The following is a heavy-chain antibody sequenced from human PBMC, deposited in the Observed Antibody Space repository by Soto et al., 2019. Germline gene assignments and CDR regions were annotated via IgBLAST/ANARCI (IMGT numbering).Heavy chain of an antibody. J-gene: IGHJ6*03. CDR1: GGSFSGYY. D-gene: IGHD6-19*01. V-gene: IGHV4-34*01. CDR2: INHSGST. Sequence: SETLSLTCAVYGGSFSGYYWSWIRQPPGKGLEWIGEINHSGSTNYNPSLKSRVTISVDTSKNQFSLKMSSVTAADTAVYYCARGVRSVAGSRYYYYMDVWGKGTTVTVSS. CDR3: ARGVRSVAGSRYYYYMDV.